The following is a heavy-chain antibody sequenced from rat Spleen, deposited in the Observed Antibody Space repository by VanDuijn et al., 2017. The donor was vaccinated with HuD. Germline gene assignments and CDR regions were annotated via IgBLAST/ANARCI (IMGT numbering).Heavy chain of an antibody. V-gene: IGHV5-20*01. CDR1: GFTFSDYY. CDR2: IDYDGSST. J-gene: IGHJ2*01. CDR3: TTGVYPGNFDY. D-gene: IGHD1-4*01. Sequence: EVQLVESDGGLVQPGRSLKLSCAASGFTFSDYYMAWVRQAPTKGLEWVATIDYDGSSTYYPDTVKGRFVISKDNAKNTLYLQMDSLRSEDTATYFCTTGVYPGNFDYWGQGVMVTVSS.